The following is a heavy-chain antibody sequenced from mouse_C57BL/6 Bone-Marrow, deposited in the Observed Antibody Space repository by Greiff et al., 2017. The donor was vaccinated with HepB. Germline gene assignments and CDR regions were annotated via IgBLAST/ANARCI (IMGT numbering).Heavy chain of an antibody. V-gene: IGHV1-69*01. Sequence: QVQLQQPGAELVMPGASVKLSCKASGYTFTSYWMHWVKQRPGHGLEWIGEIDPSDSYTNYNQKFKGKSTLTVDKSSSTAYMQISSLTSEDSAVYYSASYTAWFAYWGQGTLVTVSA. CDR1: GYTFTSYW. CDR2: IDPSDSYT. CDR3: ASYTAWFAY. J-gene: IGHJ3*01. D-gene: IGHD5-1-1*01.